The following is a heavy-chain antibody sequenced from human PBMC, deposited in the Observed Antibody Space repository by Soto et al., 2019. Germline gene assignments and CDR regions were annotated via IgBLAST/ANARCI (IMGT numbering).Heavy chain of an antibody. Sequence: GGSLRLSCAGSGLTFRNDWLSWVRQAPGKGLEWVANINQDGSERYYVDSVRGRFTISRDTVKNTVYLEMDNLRVDDTAVYYCARDKTQGAGWFDPWGRGTLVTVSS. V-gene: IGHV3-7*03. CDR2: INQDGSER. CDR3: ARDKTQGAGWFDP. CDR1: GLTFRNDW. J-gene: IGHJ5*02.